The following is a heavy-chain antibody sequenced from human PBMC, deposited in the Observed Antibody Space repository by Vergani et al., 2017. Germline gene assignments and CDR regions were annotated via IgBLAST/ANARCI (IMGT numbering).Heavy chain of an antibody. CDR1: GGSISSYY. CDR3: ARSYSSSSHIDY. CDR2: IYYSGST. Sequence: QVQLPESGPGLVKPSETLSLTCTVSGGSISSYYWSWIRQPPGKGLEWIGYIYYSGSTNYNPSLKSRVTISVDTSKNQFSLKLSSVTAADTAVYYCARSYSSSSHIDYWGQGTLVTVSS. J-gene: IGHJ4*02. V-gene: IGHV4-59*01. D-gene: IGHD6-13*01.